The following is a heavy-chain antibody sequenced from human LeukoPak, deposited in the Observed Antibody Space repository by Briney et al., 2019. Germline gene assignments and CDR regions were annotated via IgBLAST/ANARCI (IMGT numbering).Heavy chain of an antibody. J-gene: IGHJ5*02. CDR3: ARHPTAENWFDP. Sequence: PSETLSLTCTVSGGSISSYYWSWIRQPPGKGLEWIGYIYYSGSTNYNPSLKSRATISVDTSKNQFSLKLSSVTAADTAVYYCARHPTAENWFDPWGQGTLVTVSS. CDR1: GGSISSYY. V-gene: IGHV4-59*08. CDR2: IYYSGST.